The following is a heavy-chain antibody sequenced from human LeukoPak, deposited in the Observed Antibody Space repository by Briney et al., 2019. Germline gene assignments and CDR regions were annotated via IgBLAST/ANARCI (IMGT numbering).Heavy chain of an antibody. CDR3: AKDPRYCSGGSCYSGAFDI. Sequence: GRSLRLSCAASGFTFSSYGMHWVRQAPGKGLEWVAVISYDGSNKYYADSVKGRFTISRDNSKNTLYLQMNSLRAEDTAVYYCAKDPRYCSGGSCYSGAFDIWGQGTMVTVSS. J-gene: IGHJ3*02. CDR1: GFTFSSYG. D-gene: IGHD2-15*01. CDR2: ISYDGSNK. V-gene: IGHV3-30*18.